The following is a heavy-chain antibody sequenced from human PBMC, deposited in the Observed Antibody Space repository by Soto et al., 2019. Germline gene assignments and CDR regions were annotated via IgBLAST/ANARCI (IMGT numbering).Heavy chain of an antibody. CDR1: GFTFSNNW. V-gene: IGHV3-74*01. Sequence: GGSLRLSCAASGFTFSNNWMHWVRQAPGRGLVWVSRINSGGSRTTYADAVKGRFTISRDNSKNTLYPQMNSLRAEDTAIYYCTKEGGIAAPPGTDYWGQGTLVTVSS. CDR2: INSGGSRT. J-gene: IGHJ4*02. D-gene: IGHD6-13*01. CDR3: TKEGGIAAPPGTDY.